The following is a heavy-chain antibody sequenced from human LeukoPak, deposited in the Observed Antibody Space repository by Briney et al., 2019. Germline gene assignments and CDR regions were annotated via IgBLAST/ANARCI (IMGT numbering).Heavy chain of an antibody. CDR2: ISGSGGST. D-gene: IGHD6-19*01. CDR1: GFTFISYA. J-gene: IGHJ2*01. V-gene: IGHV3-23*01. Sequence: GRSLRLSCAASGFTFISYAMGWVRQAPGKGLGWVSAISGSGGSTYYAGSVKGRFTISRDNSKNTLYLQMNSLRAEDTAVYYCAKARSIAVAGWYFDLWGRGTLVTVSS. CDR3: AKARSIAVAGWYFDL.